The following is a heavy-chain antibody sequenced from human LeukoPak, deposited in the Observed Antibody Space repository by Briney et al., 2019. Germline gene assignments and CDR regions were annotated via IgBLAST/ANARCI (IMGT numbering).Heavy chain of an antibody. CDR1: GFTFSSYA. CDR2: ISGSGGST. Sequence: GGSLRLSCAASGFTFSSYAMSWVRQAPGKGLEWVSAISGSGGSTYYADSVKGRFTISGDNSKNTLYLQMNSLRAEDTAVYYCANAVAGAYYYYGMDVWGQGTTVTVSS. D-gene: IGHD6-19*01. CDR3: ANAVAGAYYYYGMDV. V-gene: IGHV3-23*01. J-gene: IGHJ6*02.